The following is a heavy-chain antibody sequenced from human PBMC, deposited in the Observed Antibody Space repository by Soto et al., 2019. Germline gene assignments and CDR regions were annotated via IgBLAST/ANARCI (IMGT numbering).Heavy chain of an antibody. CDR2: MSPDNGNT. J-gene: IGHJ4*02. Sequence: ASVKVSCKASGYTFSTYEINWVRRAAGQGLEWMGRMSPDNGNTGYAQKFQDRVTMTRNTSISTAYMESSSLRSDDTAVYYCARGPRESGEWLLFDYWGQGALVTVSS. CDR3: ARGPRESGEWLLFDY. CDR1: GYTFSTYE. D-gene: IGHD3-3*01. V-gene: IGHV1-8*01.